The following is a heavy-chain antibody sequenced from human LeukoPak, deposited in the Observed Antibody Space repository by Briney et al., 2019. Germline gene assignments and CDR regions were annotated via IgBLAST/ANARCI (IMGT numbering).Heavy chain of an antibody. V-gene: IGHV4-4*07. Sequence: SETLSLTCTVSGGSISSYYWSWIRQPARKGLEWIGRIYTSGSTNYNPSLKSRVTMSVDTSKNQFSLKLSSVTAADTAVYYCARVGGLAVAGTENWFDPWGQGTLVTVSS. D-gene: IGHD6-19*01. CDR3: ARVGGLAVAGTENWFDP. CDR2: IYTSGST. CDR1: GGSISSYY. J-gene: IGHJ5*02.